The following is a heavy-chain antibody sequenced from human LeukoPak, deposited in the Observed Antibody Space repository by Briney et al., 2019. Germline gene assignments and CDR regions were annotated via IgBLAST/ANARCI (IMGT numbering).Heavy chain of an antibody. CDR1: GYTFTSYD. D-gene: IGHD2-2*01. J-gene: IGHJ5*02. Sequence: ASVKVSCKASGYTFTSYDINWVRQATGQGLEWMVWMNPNSGNTGYAQKFQGRVTITRNTSISTAYMELSSLRSEDTAVYYCARGTRDIVVVPAAIRFDPWGQGTLVTVSS. CDR3: ARGTRDIVVVPAAIRFDP. CDR2: MNPNSGNT. V-gene: IGHV1-8*03.